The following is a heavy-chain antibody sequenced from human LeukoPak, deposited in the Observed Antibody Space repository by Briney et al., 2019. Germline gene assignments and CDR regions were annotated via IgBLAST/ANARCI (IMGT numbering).Heavy chain of an antibody. CDR2: ISGSGGST. V-gene: IGHV3-23*01. J-gene: IGHJ4*02. CDR1: GFIFSSYW. Sequence: GGSLRLSCAASGFIFSSYWMYWVRQAPGKGLEWVSAISGSGGSTYYADSVKGRFTISRDNSKNTLYLQMNSLRAEDTAVYYCAKDETFSFDYWGQGTLVTVSS. D-gene: IGHD2/OR15-2a*01. CDR3: AKDETFSFDY.